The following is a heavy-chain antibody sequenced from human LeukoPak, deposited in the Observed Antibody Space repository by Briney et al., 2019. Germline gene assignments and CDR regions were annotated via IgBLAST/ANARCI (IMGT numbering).Heavy chain of an antibody. CDR3: ARGPGYSGYDLDY. Sequence: TSETLSLTCAVYGGSFSGCYWSWIRQPPGKGLEWIGEINHSGSTNYNPPLKSRVTISVDTSKNQFSLKLSSVTAADTAVYYCARGPGYSGYDLDYWGQGTLVTVSS. CDR1: GGSFSGCY. CDR2: INHSGST. D-gene: IGHD5-12*01. V-gene: IGHV4-34*01. J-gene: IGHJ4*02.